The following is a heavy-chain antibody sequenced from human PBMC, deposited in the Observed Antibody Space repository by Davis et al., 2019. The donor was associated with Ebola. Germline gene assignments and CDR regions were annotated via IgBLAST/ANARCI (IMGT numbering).Heavy chain of an antibody. V-gene: IGHV4-34*01. CDR2: INHSGRT. D-gene: IGHD6-25*01. CDR3: ARGGGYGGYGMDV. CDR1: GVSFSGYY. J-gene: IGHJ6*02. Sequence: MPSETLSPTCPVYGVSFSGYYWNWIRQPPGTGLEWIGEINHSGRTNCNPSLKSRVTMSVDTSKNQFSLRVRSVTAADTAVYYCARGGGYGGYGMDVWGQGTTVTVSS.